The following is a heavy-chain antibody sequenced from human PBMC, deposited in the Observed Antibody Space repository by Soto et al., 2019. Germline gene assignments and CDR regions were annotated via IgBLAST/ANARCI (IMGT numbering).Heavy chain of an antibody. J-gene: IGHJ3*02. CDR3: ARDSRGGDAFDI. Sequence: PGGSLRLSCAASGFTFSSYGMHWVRQAPGKGLEWVAVIWYDGSNKYYADSVKGRFTISRDSSKNTLYLQMNSLRAEDKAVYYCARDSRGGDAFDIWGQGTMVTVSS. CDR2: IWYDGSNK. CDR1: GFTFSSYG. D-gene: IGHD3-10*01. V-gene: IGHV3-33*01.